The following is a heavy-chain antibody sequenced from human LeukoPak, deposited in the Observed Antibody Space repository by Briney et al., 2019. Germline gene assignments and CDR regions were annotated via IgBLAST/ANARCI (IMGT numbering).Heavy chain of an antibody. D-gene: IGHD3-22*01. V-gene: IGHV4-31*03. CDR1: GGSISSSSYY. Sequence: SETLSLTCTVSGGSISSSSYYWGWIRQPPGKGLEWIGYIYYSGSTYYNPSLKSRVTISVDTSKNQFSLKLSSVTAADTAVYYCARYSSAFDYWGQGTLVTVSS. CDR3: ARYSSAFDY. CDR2: IYYSGST. J-gene: IGHJ4*02.